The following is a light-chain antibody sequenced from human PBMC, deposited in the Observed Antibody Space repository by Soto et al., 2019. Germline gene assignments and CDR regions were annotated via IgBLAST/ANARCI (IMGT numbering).Light chain of an antibody. J-gene: IGLJ3*02. V-gene: IGLV5-45*03. CDR2: YKSDSDK. CDR1: SGINVGTYR. CDR3: QTWGTGSWV. Sequence: QSVLTQPSSLSASPGASASLTCTLRSGINVGTYRIYWYQQKPGSPPQYLLRYKSDSDKQQGSGVPSRFSGSKDASANAGILLISGLQSEDEADYYCQTWGTGSWVFGGGTQLTVL.